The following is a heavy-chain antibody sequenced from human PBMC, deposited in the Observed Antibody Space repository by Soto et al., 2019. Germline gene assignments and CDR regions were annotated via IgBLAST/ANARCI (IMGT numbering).Heavy chain of an antibody. CDR3: VRRKVNCEF. V-gene: IGHV4-38-2*02. J-gene: IGHJ4*02. Sequence: SETLSLTCIVSNYSISSGYHWGWIRPPPGKGLEGIGTIYQIGNTYQNPSLKSRVILSIDTSKNQFSLNLRNVTAADTAVYYCVRRKVNCEFWGKGIMVSVSA. CDR1: NYSISSGYH. CDR2: IYQIGNT.